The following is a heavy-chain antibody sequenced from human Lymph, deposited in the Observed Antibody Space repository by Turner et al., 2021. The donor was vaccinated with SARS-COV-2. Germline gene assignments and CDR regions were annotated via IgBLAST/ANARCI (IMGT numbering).Heavy chain of an antibody. CDR3: ARSTGGSYYYGMDV. D-gene: IGHD2-15*01. CDR1: GFTFSSYA. CDR2: IAYDGSNK. J-gene: IGHJ6*02. V-gene: IGHV3-30-3*01. Sequence: QVQLVESGGGVVQPGRSLRLSCAASGFTFSSYAMHCVRQAPGKGLEWVAIIAYDGSNKYYADSVKGRFTISRDNSKNTLYLQMNSLRAEDTAVYYCARSTGGSYYYGMDVWGQGTTVTVSS.